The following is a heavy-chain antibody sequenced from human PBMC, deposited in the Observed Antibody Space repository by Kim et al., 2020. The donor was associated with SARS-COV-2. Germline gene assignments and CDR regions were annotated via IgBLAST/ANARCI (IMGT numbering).Heavy chain of an antibody. J-gene: IGHJ6*03. CDR1: GFTFSNYA. CDR2: ISYTGGNT. CDR3: AKMWARGYYYMDV. D-gene: IGHD1-26*01. V-gene: IGHV3-23*01. Sequence: GGSLRLSCAASGFTFSNYAMSWVRQAPGKGLEWVSVISYTGGNTYYADSVKGRFTISRDISKNTTYLQMNSLRAEDTAVYYCAKMWARGYYYMDVWGKGTTVTVSS.